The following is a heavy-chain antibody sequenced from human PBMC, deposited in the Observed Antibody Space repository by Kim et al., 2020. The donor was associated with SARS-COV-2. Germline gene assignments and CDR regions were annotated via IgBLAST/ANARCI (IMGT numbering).Heavy chain of an antibody. J-gene: IGHJ5*02. Sequence: GGSLRLSCAASGFTFSGYWMNWFRQAPGKGLVWVSHINSDGSSTNYADSVKGRFTISRDNAKNTLYLQMNSLRDEDTAVYYCARDQSYSGSGSYYNWFDPWGQGTLVTVSS. CDR3: ARDQSYSGSGSYYNWFDP. V-gene: IGHV3-74*01. D-gene: IGHD3-10*01. CDR1: GFTFSGYW. CDR2: INSDGSST.